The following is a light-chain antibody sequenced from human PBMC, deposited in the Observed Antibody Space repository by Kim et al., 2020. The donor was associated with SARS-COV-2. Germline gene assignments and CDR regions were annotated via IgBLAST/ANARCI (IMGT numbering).Light chain of an antibody. Sequence: SVSPGQRPTLSRRASQSVSSSLAWYQQKPGQAPRLLISDASTRVTGIPARFSGSGSGTEFTLTITSLQSEDFAVYYCQQYNNWLYTFGQGTKLEI. J-gene: IGKJ2*01. CDR3: QQYNNWLYT. V-gene: IGKV3-15*01. CDR2: DAS. CDR1: QSVSSS.